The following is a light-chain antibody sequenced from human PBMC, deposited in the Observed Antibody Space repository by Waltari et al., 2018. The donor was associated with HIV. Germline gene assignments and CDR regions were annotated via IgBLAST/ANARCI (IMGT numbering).Light chain of an antibody. CDR3: VMYMGSGPWV. CDR1: SGSVSTSYY. Sequence: QTVVTQEPSFSVSPGGTVTLTCGLSSGSVSTSYYPSRYQQTPGQAPRTLIYSTNPRSAGVPDRFSGSILGNKAALTITGAQADDESDYYCVMYMGSGPWVFGGGTKLTVL. J-gene: IGLJ3*02. V-gene: IGLV8-61*01. CDR2: STN.